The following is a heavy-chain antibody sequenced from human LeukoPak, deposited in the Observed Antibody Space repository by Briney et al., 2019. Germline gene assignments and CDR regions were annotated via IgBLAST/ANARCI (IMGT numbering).Heavy chain of an antibody. Sequence: PGGSLRLSCAASGFTFSSYAMPWVRQAPGKGLEWVAVISYDGSNKYYADSVKGRFTISRDNSKNTLYLQMNSLRAEDTAVYYCARGKGRITIFGVVRGDYYYGMDVWGQGTTVTVSS. CDR1: GFTFSSYA. CDR3: ARGKGRITIFGVVRGDYYYGMDV. CDR2: ISYDGSNK. V-gene: IGHV3-30-3*01. J-gene: IGHJ6*02. D-gene: IGHD3-3*01.